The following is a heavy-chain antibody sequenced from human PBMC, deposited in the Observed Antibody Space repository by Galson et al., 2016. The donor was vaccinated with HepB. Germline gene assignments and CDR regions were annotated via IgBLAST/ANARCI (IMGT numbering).Heavy chain of an antibody. V-gene: IGHV3-53*01. CDR1: GFTVSSSY. Sequence: SLRLSCAASGFTVSSSYMSWVRPAPGKGLEWVSVIYRGGSTYYADSVRGRFSISRDNSKNTLYLQMNTLRAEDTAVYYCARGTFCSGDSCYSPAFDMWGQGTMVTVSS. D-gene: IGHD2-15*01. CDR3: ARGTFCSGDSCYSPAFDM. J-gene: IGHJ3*02. CDR2: IYRGGST.